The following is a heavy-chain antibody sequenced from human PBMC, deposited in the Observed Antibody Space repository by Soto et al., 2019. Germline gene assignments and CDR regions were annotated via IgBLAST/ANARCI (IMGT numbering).Heavy chain of an antibody. D-gene: IGHD4-17*01. CDR2: ISAYNGET. CDR3: ARDLTTVVGDRRFDY. Sequence: ASVKVSCKASGYTFNTYGISWVRQAPGQGLEWMGWISAYNGETDYPQKLRGRVTMTTDTSTSIAYMEVRSLRSDDTAVYYCARDLTTVVGDRRFDYWGQ. CDR1: GYTFNTYG. V-gene: IGHV1-18*01. J-gene: IGHJ4*02.